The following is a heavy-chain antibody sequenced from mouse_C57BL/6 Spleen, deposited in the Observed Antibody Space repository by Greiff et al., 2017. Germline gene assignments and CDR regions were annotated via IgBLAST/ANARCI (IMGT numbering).Heavy chain of an antibody. J-gene: IGHJ4*01. D-gene: IGHD2-4*01. CDR2: FDPDNDDT. CDR1: GYTFTTYY. V-gene: IGHV1-47*01. Sequence: QVQLQQSGAELVKPGASVKMSCKASGYTFTTYYIDWVKQNPGKGLEWIGKFDPDNDDTKYDAKFQGKATLTAEKSSNTVYLELSRLTSDDSAVYYCAIIYYDYDDAMDYWGQGTSVTVSS. CDR3: AIIYYDYDDAMDY.